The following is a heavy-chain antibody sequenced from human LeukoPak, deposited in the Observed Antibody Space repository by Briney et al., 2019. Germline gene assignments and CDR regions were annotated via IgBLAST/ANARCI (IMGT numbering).Heavy chain of an antibody. J-gene: IGHJ4*02. D-gene: IGHD1-26*01. CDR3: ARHGGGSYLYYIDY. V-gene: IGHV4-39*01. CDR2: IYYSGST. CDR1: DGSISSSSFY. Sequence: PETLSLTCTVSDGSISSSSFYWGWIRQSPGKGLEWIGNIYYSGSTYYNPSLKSRVTMSVDTSKNQFSVKLSSVTAADTSVYYCARHGGGSYLYYIDYWGQGTLVTVSS.